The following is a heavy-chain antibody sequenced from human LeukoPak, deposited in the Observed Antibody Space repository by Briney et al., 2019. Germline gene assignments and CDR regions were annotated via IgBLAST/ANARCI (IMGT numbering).Heavy chain of an antibody. CDR3: ATYRQVLLPFES. CDR2: IYYTGST. D-gene: IGHD2-8*02. Sequence: SETLSLTCTVSGGSISSGSYYWSWIRQPAGKGLEWIGYIYYTGSTNYNPSLKSRVTISLDTPKNQFSLELSSVTAEDTAIYYCATYRQVLLPFESWGQGTLVTVSS. J-gene: IGHJ4*02. V-gene: IGHV4-61*10. CDR1: GGSISSGSYY.